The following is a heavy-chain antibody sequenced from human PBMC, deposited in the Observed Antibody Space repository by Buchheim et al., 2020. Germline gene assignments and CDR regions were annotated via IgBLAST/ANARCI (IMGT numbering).Heavy chain of an antibody. CDR3: ARGDSSGYWVSHYDY. V-gene: IGHV4-59*01. J-gene: IGHJ4*02. D-gene: IGHD3-22*01. CDR2: IYYSGST. Sequence: QVQLQESGPGLVKPSETLFLTCTVSGGSISSYYWCWIRQPPGKGLEWIGYIYYSGSTNYNPSLTSRVTISVDTSKNQFSLKLSSVTAADTAVYYCARGDSSGYWVSHYDYWGQGTL. CDR1: GGSISSYY.